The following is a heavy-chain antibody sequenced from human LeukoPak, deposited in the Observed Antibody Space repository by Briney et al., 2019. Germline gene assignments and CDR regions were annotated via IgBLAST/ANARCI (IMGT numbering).Heavy chain of an antibody. J-gene: IGHJ5*02. CDR2: IYYSGST. CDR3: ARWSGFLYNWFDP. V-gene: IGHV4-39*01. CDR1: GASISSSSYY. D-gene: IGHD3-3*01. Sequence: KPSETLSLTCTVSGASISSSSYYWGWIRQPPGKGLEWIGSIYYSGSTHYNPSLKSRVTISVDTSNNQFSLKLSSVTAADTAVYYCARWSGFLYNWFDPWGQGTLVTVSS.